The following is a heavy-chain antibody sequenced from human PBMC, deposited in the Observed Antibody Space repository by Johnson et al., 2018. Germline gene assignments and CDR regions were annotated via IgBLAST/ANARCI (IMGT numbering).Heavy chain of an antibody. V-gene: IGHV3-33*06. CDR2: IWYDGSNK. CDR1: GFTFSSYG. J-gene: IGHJ3*02. Sequence: VQLWESGGGVVQPGRSLRLSCAASGFTFSSYGMHWVRQAPGKGLEWVAVIWYDGSNKYYADSVTGRFTISRDNSKNTLYLQMNSLGVEDTAVYYCAKLKTGGDAFDIWGQGTMVTVSS. CDR3: AKLKTGGDAFDI. D-gene: IGHD3-10*01.